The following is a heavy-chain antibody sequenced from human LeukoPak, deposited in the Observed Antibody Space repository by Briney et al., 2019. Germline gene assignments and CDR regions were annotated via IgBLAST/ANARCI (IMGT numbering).Heavy chain of an antibody. CDR2: ISYDGSNK. Sequence: GGSLRLSCAASGFTFSRYGMHWVRQAPGKGLEWVAVISYDGSNKYYADSVKGRFTISRDNSKNTVYLQMNSLRAEDTAVYYCAKGVHSGGYDYFDYWGQGTLVTVSS. CDR3: AKGVHSGGYDYFDY. J-gene: IGHJ4*02. V-gene: IGHV3-30*18. D-gene: IGHD1-26*01. CDR1: GFTFSRYG.